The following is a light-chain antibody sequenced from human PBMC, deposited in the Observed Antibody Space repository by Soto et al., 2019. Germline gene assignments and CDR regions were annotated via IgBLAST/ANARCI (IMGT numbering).Light chain of an antibody. CDR2: DNN. CDR3: GTWDNSLSAGV. Sequence: QSVLTQPPSVSAAPGQKVIISCSGSTSNIGNNYVSWYRQLPGTAPKLLIYDNNKRPSRIPDRFSGSKSGTSATLAITGLQAGDEADYYCGTWDNSLSAGVFGGGTKLTVL. CDR1: TSNIGNNY. J-gene: IGLJ3*02. V-gene: IGLV1-51*01.